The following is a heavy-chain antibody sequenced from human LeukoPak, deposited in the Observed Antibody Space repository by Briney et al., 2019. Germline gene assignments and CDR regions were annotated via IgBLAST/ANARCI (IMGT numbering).Heavy chain of an antibody. D-gene: IGHD3-10*01. CDR3: ARDQGLLWFGESIDY. V-gene: IGHV3-74*01. J-gene: IGHJ4*02. CDR2: INSDGSST. CDR1: GFTFSSSW. Sequence: GGSLRLSCAASGFTFSSSWMHWVRQAPEKGLVWVSRINSDGSSTSYADSVKGRFTISRDNAKNTLFLQMNSLRAEDTAVYYCARDQGLLWFGESIDYWGQGTLVTVSS.